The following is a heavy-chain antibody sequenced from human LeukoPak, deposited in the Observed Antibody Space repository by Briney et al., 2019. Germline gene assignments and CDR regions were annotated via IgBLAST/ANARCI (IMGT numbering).Heavy chain of an antibody. CDR2: INPNSGGT. CDR1: GYTFTDYY. D-gene: IGHD2-15*01. Sequence: ASVKVSCKASGYTFTDYYMHWVRQAPGQGLEWMGWINPNSGGTNYAQKFQGRVTMTRDTSISAAYMELSRLRSDDTAVYYCARAISGGSPIPASPLGGERPLVTVSS. CDR3: ARAISGGSPIPASPL. V-gene: IGHV1-2*02. J-gene: IGHJ4*02.